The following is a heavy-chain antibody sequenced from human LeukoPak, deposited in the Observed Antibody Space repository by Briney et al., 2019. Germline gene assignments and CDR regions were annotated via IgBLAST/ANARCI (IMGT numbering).Heavy chain of an antibody. CDR3: ARVSGEHDAFDI. J-gene: IGHJ3*02. D-gene: IGHD3-10*01. V-gene: IGHV4-31*03. CDR1: GGSISSGGYY. Sequence: SETLSLTCTVPGGSISSGGYYWSWIRQHPGKGLEWIGYIYYSGSTYYNPSLKSRVTISVDTSKNQFSLKLSSVTAADTAVYYCARVSGEHDAFDIWGQGTMVTVSS. CDR2: IYYSGST.